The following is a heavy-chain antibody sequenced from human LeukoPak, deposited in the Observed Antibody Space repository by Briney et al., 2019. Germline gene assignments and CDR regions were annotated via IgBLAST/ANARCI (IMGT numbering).Heavy chain of an antibody. Sequence: SETLSLTCTVSSGSISSSSYYWAWIRQPPGKGLECIGSIYYSGSTSYNPSLKSRVTISVDTSKNQFSLKLSSVTAADTAVYYCASKGLTGDFVYWGQGTLVTVSS. D-gene: IGHD7-27*01. J-gene: IGHJ4*02. CDR1: SGSISSSSYY. CDR3: ASKGLTGDFVY. CDR2: IYYSGST. V-gene: IGHV4-39*07.